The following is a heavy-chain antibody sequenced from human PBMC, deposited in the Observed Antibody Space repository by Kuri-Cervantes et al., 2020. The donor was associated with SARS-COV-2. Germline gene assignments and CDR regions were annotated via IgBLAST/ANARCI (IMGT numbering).Heavy chain of an antibody. V-gene: IGHV3-11*01. CDR3: ARDSITMVQGVTSDAFDI. CDR2: ISSSGSTI. J-gene: IGHJ3*02. D-gene: IGHD3-10*01. Sequence: GESLKISCAASGFTFSDYYMSWIRQAPGKGLEWVSYISSSGSTICYADSVKGRFTISRDNAKNSLYLQMNSLRAEDTAVYYCARDSITMVQGVTSDAFDIWGQGTMVTVSS. CDR1: GFTFSDYY.